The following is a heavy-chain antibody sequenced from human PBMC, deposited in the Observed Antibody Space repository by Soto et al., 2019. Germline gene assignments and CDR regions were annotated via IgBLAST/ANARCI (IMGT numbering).Heavy chain of an antibody. CDR3: AKEARSRAVTATRVYGMDV. Sequence: QVNLVESGGGVVQPGRSLRLSCAASGFTFSDYGMHWVRQAPGKGLEWVAAISHDGSNKFYGDSVKGRFTISRDNSKKPLLLQTDSLRDEDTAVYFCAKEARSRAVTATRVYGMDVWGQGTTVAVSS. CDR1: GFTFSDYG. J-gene: IGHJ6*02. D-gene: IGHD4-17*01. CDR2: ISHDGSNK. V-gene: IGHV3-30*18.